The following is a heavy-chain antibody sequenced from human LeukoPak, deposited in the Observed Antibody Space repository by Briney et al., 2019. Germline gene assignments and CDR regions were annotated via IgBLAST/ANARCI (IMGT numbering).Heavy chain of an antibody. CDR3: ARVQAVAGFLDKNPDY. D-gene: IGHD6-19*01. Sequence: PGGSLRLSCATSGFTFSSYWMSWVRQASGKGLEWVANIKQDGSDKYYVDSVKGRFTISRDNAKNSLYLQMNSLRAEDTAVYYCARVQAVAGFLDKNPDYWGQGTLVTVSS. V-gene: IGHV3-7*01. CDR1: GFTFSSYW. J-gene: IGHJ4*02. CDR2: IKQDGSDK.